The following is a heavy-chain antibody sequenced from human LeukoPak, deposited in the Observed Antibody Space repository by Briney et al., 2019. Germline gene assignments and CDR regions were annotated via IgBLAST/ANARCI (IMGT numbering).Heavy chain of an antibody. Sequence: PGGSLRLSCAASGFTFSDYYMSWIRQAPGKGLEWVSYISSSGSTIYYADSVKGRFTISRDNSKNTLYLQMNSLRAEDTAVYYCARGIPRITIFGVALLPWGQGTLVTVSS. CDR3: ARGIPRITIFGVALLP. D-gene: IGHD3-3*01. J-gene: IGHJ5*02. CDR2: ISSSGSTI. V-gene: IGHV3-11*04. CDR1: GFTFSDYY.